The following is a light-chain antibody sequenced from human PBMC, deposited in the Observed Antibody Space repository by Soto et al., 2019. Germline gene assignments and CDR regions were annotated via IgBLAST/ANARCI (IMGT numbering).Light chain of an antibody. V-gene: IGKV1-12*01. CDR2: GAS. CDR3: QQTSTCLPLP. J-gene: IGKJ4*01. CDR1: QGISNW. Sequence: DIQMTQSPSSVSASVGDRVTITCRASQGISNWLAWYQQQPGKAPKLLIYGASSLQIGVPSRFSGGGSGTHFTLIISSLQPEDFATYYCQQTSTCLPLPFGGGTKVEI.